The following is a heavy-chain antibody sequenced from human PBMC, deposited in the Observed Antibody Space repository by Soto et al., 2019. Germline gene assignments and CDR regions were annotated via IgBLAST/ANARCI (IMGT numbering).Heavy chain of an antibody. CDR2: ISAYNGNT. CDR3: ARDRAYYYDSRTYYGMDV. Sequence: GASVKVSCKASGYTFTNYGISWVRQAPGQGLEWMGRISAYNGNTNYAQKLQGRVTMTTDKSTSTAYMELSSLRSEDTAVYYCARDRAYYYDSRTYYGMDVWGQGTTVTVSS. J-gene: IGHJ6*02. CDR1: GYTFTNYG. V-gene: IGHV1-18*01. D-gene: IGHD3-22*01.